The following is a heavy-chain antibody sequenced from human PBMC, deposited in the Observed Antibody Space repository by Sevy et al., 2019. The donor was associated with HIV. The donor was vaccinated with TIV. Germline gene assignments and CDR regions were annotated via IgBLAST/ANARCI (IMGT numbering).Heavy chain of an antibody. CDR1: GYTFTSYG. J-gene: IGHJ4*02. CDR2: ISTLNVNT. CDR3: ARDDCSSLSCHGSLLY. V-gene: IGHV1-18*01. Sequence: ASVKVSCKASGYTFTSYGISWVRQAPGQGLEWLGWISTLNVNTNNAQKFQGRVTMTTATSTGTASMELRSVRSDDTAVYYCARDDCSSLSCHGSLLYWGQGTLVTVSS. D-gene: IGHD2-2*01.